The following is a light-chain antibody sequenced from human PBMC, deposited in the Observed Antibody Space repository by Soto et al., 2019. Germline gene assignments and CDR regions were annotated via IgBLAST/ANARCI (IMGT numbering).Light chain of an antibody. CDR2: DAF. CDR1: QDIGGY. V-gene: IGKV1-12*01. J-gene: IGKJ4*01. Sequence: DIQMTQSPSSVSASIGDRVTITCRASQDIGGYLAWYQQKPGKAPELLIYDAFILQSGVPSRFSGSGSGTDFTLTISSLKSEDFATYFCQQVASFPLTVGGGTKVE. CDR3: QQVASFPLT.